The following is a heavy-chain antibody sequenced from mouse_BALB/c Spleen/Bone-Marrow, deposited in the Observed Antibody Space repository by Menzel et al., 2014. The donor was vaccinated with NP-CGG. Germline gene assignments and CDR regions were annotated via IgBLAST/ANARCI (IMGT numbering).Heavy chain of an antibody. Sequence: VHLVESGAELVRPGTSVKVSCKASGYAFTNYLIEWVKQRPGQGLEWIGVINPGSGGTNYNEKFKGKATLTVDKSSSTAYMQLDSPTSEDSAVYYCTRGYDYFDYWGQGTTLTVSS. CDR2: INPGSGGT. D-gene: IGHD2-14*01. CDR1: GYAFTNYL. V-gene: IGHV1-54*01. J-gene: IGHJ2*01. CDR3: TRGYDYFDY.